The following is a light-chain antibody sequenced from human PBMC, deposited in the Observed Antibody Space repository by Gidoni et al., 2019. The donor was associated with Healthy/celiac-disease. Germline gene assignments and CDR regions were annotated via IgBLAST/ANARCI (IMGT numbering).Light chain of an antibody. Sequence: SYELTQPPSGSVSPGQTASITCSGDKLGDKYACWYQQKPGQSPVLVIYQDSKRPSGIPERFSGSNSGNTATLTISGTPAMDEADYYCQAWDSSTVVFGGGTKLTVL. CDR3: QAWDSSTVV. CDR1: KLGDKY. CDR2: QDS. J-gene: IGLJ2*01. V-gene: IGLV3-1*01.